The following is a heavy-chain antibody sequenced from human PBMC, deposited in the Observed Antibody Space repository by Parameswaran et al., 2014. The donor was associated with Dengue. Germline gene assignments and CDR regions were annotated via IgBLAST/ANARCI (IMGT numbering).Heavy chain of an antibody. CDR3: ARHVVPEDYSDPSDF. Sequence: GLEWIGISITVGSPTTTLLNSRVTISVDTSKSQFSLKLNSVTAADTAVYYCARHVVPEDYSDPSDFWGQGTLVTVSS. D-gene: IGHD4-17*01. J-gene: IGHJ4*02. CDR2: SITVGSP. V-gene: IGHV4-59*08.